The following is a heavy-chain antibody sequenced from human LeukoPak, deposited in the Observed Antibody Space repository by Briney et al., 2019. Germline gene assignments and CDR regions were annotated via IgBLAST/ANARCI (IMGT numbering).Heavy chain of an antibody. V-gene: IGHV3-23*01. J-gene: IGHJ4*02. CDR1: GFTFSSYW. CDR2: ISGSGTST. CDR3: ATTPFSPFDY. D-gene: IGHD3-3*01. Sequence: GGSLRLSCAASGFTFSSYWMSWVRQAPGKGLEWVSAISGSGTSTYYADSVKGRFTISRDNSKNTLYLQMNSLRAEDTAVYYCATTPFSPFDYWGQGTLVTVSS.